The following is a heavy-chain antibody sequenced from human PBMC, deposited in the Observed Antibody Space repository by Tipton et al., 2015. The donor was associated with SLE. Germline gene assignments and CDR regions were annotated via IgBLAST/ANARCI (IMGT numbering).Heavy chain of an antibody. J-gene: IGHJ6*02. V-gene: IGHV3-33*08. Sequence: QLVQSGGGVVQPGRSLRLSCAASGFTFSSYGMHWVRQAPGKGLEWVAVIWYDGSNKYYADSVKGRFTISRDNSKNTLFLQMNSLRAEDTAVYYCAASPSDYYGMDVWGQGTTVTVSS. CDR1: GFTFSSYG. CDR2: IWYDGSNK. CDR3: AASPSDYYGMDV.